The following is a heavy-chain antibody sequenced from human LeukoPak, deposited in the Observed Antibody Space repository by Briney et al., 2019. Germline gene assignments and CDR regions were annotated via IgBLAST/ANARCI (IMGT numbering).Heavy chain of an antibody. V-gene: IGHV1-3*01. CDR3: ARVLNPLVGAGA. D-gene: IGHD1-26*01. CDR2: INAGNGNT. CDR1: GYTFTSYA. J-gene: IGHJ5*02. Sequence: ASVKVSCKASGYTFTSYAMHWVRQAPGQRLEWMGWINAGNGNTKYSQKFQGRVTITRDTSASTAYMELSSLRSDDTAVYYCARVLNPLVGAGAWGQGTLVTVSS.